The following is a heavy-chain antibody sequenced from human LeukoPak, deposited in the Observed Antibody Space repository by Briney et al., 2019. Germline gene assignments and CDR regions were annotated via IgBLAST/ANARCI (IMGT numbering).Heavy chain of an antibody. CDR3: ARGNYPGSYYYDSSGPGLVPDY. V-gene: IGHV3-30*02. Sequence: GGSLRLSCAASGFTLSSYAMHWVRQAPGKGLEWVAFIRLDGSNKYYADSVRGRFTISRDNSKNTLYLQMNSLRAEDTALYYCARGNYPGSYYYDSSGPGLVPDYWGQGTLVTVSS. J-gene: IGHJ4*02. CDR1: GFTLSSYA. CDR2: IRLDGSNK. D-gene: IGHD3-22*01.